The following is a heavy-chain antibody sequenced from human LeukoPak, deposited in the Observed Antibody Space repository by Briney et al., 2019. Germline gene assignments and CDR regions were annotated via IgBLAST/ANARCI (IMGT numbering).Heavy chain of an antibody. V-gene: IGHV4-34*01. CDR1: GGSFSGYY. Sequence: PSETLSLTCAVYGGSFSGYYWSWIRQPPGKGLEWIGEINHSGSTNYNPSLKSRVTISVDTSKNPFSLTLSSVTAADTAVYYCARGYDAGSAYSSTWYVRNYYYYMDVWGKGTTVTVSS. CDR3: ARGYDAGSAYSSTWYVRNYYYYMDV. D-gene: IGHD6-13*01. CDR2: INHSGST. J-gene: IGHJ6*03.